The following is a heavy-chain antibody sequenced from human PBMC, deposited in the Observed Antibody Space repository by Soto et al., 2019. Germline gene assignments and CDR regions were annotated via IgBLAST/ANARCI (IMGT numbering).Heavy chain of an antibody. CDR1: GFTVSDYA. J-gene: IGHJ4*02. V-gene: IGHV3-30*18. CDR2: VSHDGRNT. CDR3: AKGGRQWLVTSAFNY. D-gene: IGHD6-19*01. Sequence: VQLVESGGGVVQPGRSLRLSGAASGFTVSDYAMHWVRQAPGKGLEWVAVVSHDGRNTHYADSVKGRFTISRDSSKNTVSLKLTSLRAEDTAVYYCAKGGRQWLVTSAFNYWGQGALVTVYS.